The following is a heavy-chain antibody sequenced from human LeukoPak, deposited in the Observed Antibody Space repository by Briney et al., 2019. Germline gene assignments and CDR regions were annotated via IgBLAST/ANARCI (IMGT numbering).Heavy chain of an antibody. Sequence: GGSLTLSCAASGFTFSSYSMNWVRQAPGKGLASVSYISNSSSTLYYAHSVKGRFTFSRDYANNSLYLQMHSLRDEDTAVFYCARGRRYYESSVPTGVNYFCSCGPETPVTVSS. D-gene: IGHD3-22*01. J-gene: IGHJ4*02. CDR1: GFTFSSYS. CDR3: ARGRRYYESSVPTGVNYFCS. V-gene: IGHV3-48*02. CDR2: ISNSSSTL.